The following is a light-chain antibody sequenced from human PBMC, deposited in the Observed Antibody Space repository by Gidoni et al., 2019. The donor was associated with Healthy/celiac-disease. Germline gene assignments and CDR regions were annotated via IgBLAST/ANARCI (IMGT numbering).Light chain of an antibody. J-gene: IGKJ2*02. V-gene: IGKV1-39*01. CDR1: QSISSY. Sequence: IQITQSPSSLSASVGDRVTITCRASQSISSYLNWYQQKPGKAPKLLIYAASSLQSGVPSRFSGSGSGTDFTLTISSMQPEDFETYYCQQSYSTPGTFXKXTKLEIK. CDR3: QQSYSTPGT. CDR2: AAS.